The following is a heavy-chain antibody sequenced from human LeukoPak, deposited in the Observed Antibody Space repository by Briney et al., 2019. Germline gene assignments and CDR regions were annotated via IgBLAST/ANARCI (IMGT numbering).Heavy chain of an antibody. CDR2: MSFDGSYI. CDR1: GFTFSYYA. V-gene: IGHV3-30*18. D-gene: IGHD6-19*01. Sequence: GGSLRLSCAASGFTFSYYAMHWVRRAPGKGLEWVAVMSFDGSYIYYAGSVKGRFTISRDNSKNTLYLQMNSLRAEDTAVYYCAKSESGYSSGWWGQGTLVSVSS. CDR3: AKSESGYSSGW. J-gene: IGHJ4*02.